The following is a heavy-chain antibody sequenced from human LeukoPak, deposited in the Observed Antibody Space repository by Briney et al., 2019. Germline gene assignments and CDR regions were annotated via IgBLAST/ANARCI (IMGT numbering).Heavy chain of an antibody. V-gene: IGHV1-69*04. J-gene: IGHJ5*02. CDR3: ARDRGGIVVVPAAIRFDP. Sequence: GASVKVSCKASGGTFSSYAISWVRQAPGQGLEWMGRIIPILGIANYAQKFQGRVTITADKSTSTAYMELSSLRSEDAAVYYCARDRGGIVVVPAAIRFDPWGQGTLVTVSS. D-gene: IGHD2-2*02. CDR2: IIPILGIA. CDR1: GGTFSSYA.